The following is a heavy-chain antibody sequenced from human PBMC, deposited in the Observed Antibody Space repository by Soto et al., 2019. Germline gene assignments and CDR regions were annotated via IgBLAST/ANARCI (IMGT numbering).Heavy chain of an antibody. CDR2: IWYDRSNK. Sequence: QVQLVESGGGVVQPGRSLRLSCAASGFTFSSYGMHWVRQAPGKGLEWVAVIWYDRSNKYYADSVKGRFTISRDNSKNTLYLQMNSLRAEDTAVYYCAREGYSYGYYYYYGMDVWGQGTTVTVSS. V-gene: IGHV3-33*01. J-gene: IGHJ6*02. CDR1: GFTFSSYG. D-gene: IGHD5-18*01. CDR3: AREGYSYGYYYYYGMDV.